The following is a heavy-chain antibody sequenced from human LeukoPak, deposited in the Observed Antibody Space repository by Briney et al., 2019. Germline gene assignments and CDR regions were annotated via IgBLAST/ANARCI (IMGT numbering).Heavy chain of an antibody. CDR1: GCTFSSYA. Sequence: GGSLRLSCAVSGCTFSSYAMSWVRQAPGKRLEGVSVISCSEGTKYYSDSVKGRFNISRGNYKNTPYLQMTSLRAEGTAVYYCGSSAPRIVGASKGLSDWGQGTLVTVSS. J-gene: IGHJ4*02. CDR2: ISCSEGTK. CDR3: GSSAPRIVGASKGLSD. V-gene: IGHV3-23*01. D-gene: IGHD1-26*01.